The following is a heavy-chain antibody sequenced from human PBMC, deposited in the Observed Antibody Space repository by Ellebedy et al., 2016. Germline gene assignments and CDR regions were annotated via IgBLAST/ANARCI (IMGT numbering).Heavy chain of an antibody. CDR1: GLPFRSFF. V-gene: IGHV3-23*01. D-gene: IGHD4-17*01. CDR2: ISGGGDNI. J-gene: IGHJ4*02. CDR3: RQGHYANY. Sequence: GGSLRLXXAAFGLPFRSFFMSWVRQAPGKGLEWVSTISGGGDNIYVADSVKGRFTISRDNSRNTLYLQMNSLRAEDTAIYYCRQGHYANYWGQGTLVTVSS.